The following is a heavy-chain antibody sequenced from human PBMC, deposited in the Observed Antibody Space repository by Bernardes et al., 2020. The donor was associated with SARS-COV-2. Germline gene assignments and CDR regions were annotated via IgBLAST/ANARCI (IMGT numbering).Heavy chain of an antibody. J-gene: IGHJ6*03. CDR2: IYYSGST. CDR3: ARGGGPGLLWYYYMDV. Sequence: SETLSLTCTVSGGSISSYYWSWIRQPPGKGLEWIGYIYYSGSTNYNPSLKSRVTISVDTSKNQFSLKLSSVTAADTAVYYCARGGGPGLLWYYYMDVWGKGTTVTVSS. CDR1: GGSISSYY. D-gene: IGHD2-15*01. V-gene: IGHV4-59*01.